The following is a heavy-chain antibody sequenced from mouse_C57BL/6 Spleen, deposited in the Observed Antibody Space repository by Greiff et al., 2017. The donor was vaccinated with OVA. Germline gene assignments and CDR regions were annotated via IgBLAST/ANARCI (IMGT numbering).Heavy chain of an antibody. CDR3: ARYPDPIYYYGSSYTWFAY. CDR2: ILPGSGST. V-gene: IGHV1-9*01. J-gene: IGHJ3*01. D-gene: IGHD1-1*01. Sequence: QVHVKQSGAELMKPGASVKLSCKATGYTFTGYWIEWVKQRPGHGLEWIGEILPGSGSTNYNEKFKGKATFTADTSSNTAYMQLSSLTTEDSAIYDCARYPDPIYYYGSSYTWFAYWGQGTLVTVSA. CDR1: GYTFTGYW.